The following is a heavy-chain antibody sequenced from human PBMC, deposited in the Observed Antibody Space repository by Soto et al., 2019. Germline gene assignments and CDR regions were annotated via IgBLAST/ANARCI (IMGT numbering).Heavy chain of an antibody. Sequence: SETLSLTCTVSGGSISSGGYYWSWIRQHPGKGLEWIGYINYGGSTYYNPSLKSRVTISVDTSKNQFYLKLSSVTAADTAVYYCARGIVVVVAATYAVWFDPWGQGTPVTVSS. CDR2: INYGGST. J-gene: IGHJ5*02. CDR3: ARGIVVVVAATYAVWFDP. D-gene: IGHD2-15*01. CDR1: GGSISSGGYY. V-gene: IGHV4-31*03.